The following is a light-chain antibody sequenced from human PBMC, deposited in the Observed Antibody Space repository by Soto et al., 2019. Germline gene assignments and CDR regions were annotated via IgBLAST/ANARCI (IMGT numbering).Light chain of an antibody. CDR2: GAS. CDR1: QSVSSTY. CDR3: RQYGRSWGFT. V-gene: IGKV3-20*01. J-gene: IGKJ3*01. Sequence: EIVLTQSPGTLSLSPGQRATLSCRASQSVSSTYLAWYQQKPGQAPRLLIHGASSRATGIPNRFSGSGSGTDFTLTISRLEPEDFAVYYCRQYGRSWGFTFGPGTKVEIK.